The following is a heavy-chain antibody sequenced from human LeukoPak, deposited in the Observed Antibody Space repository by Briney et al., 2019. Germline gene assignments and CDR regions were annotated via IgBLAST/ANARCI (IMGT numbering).Heavy chain of an antibody. J-gene: IGHJ3*01. Sequence: GESLKISCEASGYTFSKLWIAWVRQMPGKGLEWMGIIYPGDSNTRYSPSFEGQVTISADKSISTAYLQWTSLKASDTAIYYCARLGLAVADTYDAFDVWGQGTMVTVS. CDR3: ARLGLAVADTYDAFDV. D-gene: IGHD6-19*01. V-gene: IGHV5-51*01. CDR2: IYPGDSNT. CDR1: GYTFSKLW.